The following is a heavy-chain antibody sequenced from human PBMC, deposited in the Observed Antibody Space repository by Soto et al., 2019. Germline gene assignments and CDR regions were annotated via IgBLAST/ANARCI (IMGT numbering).Heavy chain of an antibody. V-gene: IGHV3-23*01. CDR3: ANGRATYGLLTHDY. D-gene: IGHD3-10*01. CDR1: GFPFGENA. J-gene: IGHJ4*02. Sequence: GGSLRLSCAASGFPFGENAMSWVRQAPGKGLEWVSGISDSGATTYYADSVKGRFAISRDNSRNTLYLQMNSLTAEDTAVYYCANGRATYGLLTHDYWGQGTLVTVSS. CDR2: ISDSGATT.